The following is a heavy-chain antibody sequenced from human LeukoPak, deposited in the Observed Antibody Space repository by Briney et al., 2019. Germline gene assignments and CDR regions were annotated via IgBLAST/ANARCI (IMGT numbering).Heavy chain of an antibody. V-gene: IGHV4-59*01. D-gene: IGHD6-19*01. CDR2: IYYTGST. CDR1: GDSISSYY. Sequence: SESLSLTCTVSGDSISSYYWSWIRQPPGKGLEWVAYIYYTGSTKYNPSLKSRVTISVDTSKSQFSLKLSSVTAADTAVYYCARTRDLNSSGWYGSFDIWGQGTMVTVSS. CDR3: ARTRDLNSSGWYGSFDI. J-gene: IGHJ3*02.